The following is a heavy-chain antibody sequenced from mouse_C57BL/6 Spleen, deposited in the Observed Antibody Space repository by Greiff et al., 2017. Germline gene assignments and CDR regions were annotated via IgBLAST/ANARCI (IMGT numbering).Heavy chain of an antibody. Sequence: QVQLQQSGPELVKPGASVKISCKASGYAFSSSWMNWVKQRPGKGLEWIGRIYPGDGDTNYNGKFKGKATLTADKSSSTAYMQLSSLTSEDSAVYFCARGVTTDFDSWGQGTTLTVSS. D-gene: IGHD2-2*01. CDR1: GYAFSSSW. CDR3: ARGVTTDFDS. J-gene: IGHJ2*01. V-gene: IGHV1-82*01. CDR2: IYPGDGDT.